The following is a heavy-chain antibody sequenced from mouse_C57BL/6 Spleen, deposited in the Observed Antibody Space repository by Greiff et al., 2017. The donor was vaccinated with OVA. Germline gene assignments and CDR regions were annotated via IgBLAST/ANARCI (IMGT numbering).Heavy chain of an antibody. J-gene: IGHJ3*01. CDR3: AILDSSGPWFAY. D-gene: IGHD3-2*02. V-gene: IGHV2-6*01. CDR1: GFSLTSYG. Sequence: QVQLKQSGPGLVAPSQSLSITCTVSGFSLTSYGVDWVRQSPGKGLEWLGVIWGVGSTNYNSALKSRLSISKDNSKSQVFLKMNSLQTDDTAMYYCAILDSSGPWFAYWGQGTLVTVSA. CDR2: IWGVGST.